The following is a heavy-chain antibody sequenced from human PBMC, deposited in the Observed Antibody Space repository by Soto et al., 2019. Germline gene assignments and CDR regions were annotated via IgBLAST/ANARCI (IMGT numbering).Heavy chain of an antibody. Sequence: EEHLLESGGDLVQPGGSLRLSCAASGFMFDNYAMSWIRQAPGKGLEWVAGISASGASIHYADAVKGRFIVSRDNANDALYLQMSSLRVEDTATYYCTKDWVVVSTIPHNCGQGTRVTVSS. CDR2: ISASGASI. V-gene: IGHV3-23*01. CDR3: TKDWVVVSTIPHN. D-gene: IGHD5-12*01. J-gene: IGHJ4*02. CDR1: GFMFDNYA.